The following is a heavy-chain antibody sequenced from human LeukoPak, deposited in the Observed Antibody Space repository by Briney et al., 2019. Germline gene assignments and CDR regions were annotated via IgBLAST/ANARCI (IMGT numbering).Heavy chain of an antibody. CDR1: GGSISSYS. Sequence: SETLSLTCTVSGGSISSYSWSWIRQPPGKGLEWIGYIYYSGSTNYNPSLKSRVTISVDTSKNQFSLRLSSVTAADTAVYYCARGRLDYYYYYYMDVWGKGTTVTVSS. D-gene: IGHD3/OR15-3a*01. CDR3: ARGRLDYYYYYYMDV. V-gene: IGHV4-59*01. J-gene: IGHJ6*03. CDR2: IYYSGST.